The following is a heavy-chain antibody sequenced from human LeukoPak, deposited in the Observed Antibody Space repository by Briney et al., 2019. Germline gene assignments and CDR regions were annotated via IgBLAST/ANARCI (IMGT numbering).Heavy chain of an antibody. Sequence: ASVKVSCKASGGTFSSYAISWVRRAPGQGVEWLGGIIPIFGTANYAQKFQGRVTITAAESTSTAYMELSSMRSEDTAVYYCARVLGYSGGPYWFDPWGQGTLVTVSS. CDR2: IIPIFGTA. D-gene: IGHD6-25*01. CDR1: GGTFSSYA. J-gene: IGHJ5*02. V-gene: IGHV1-69*13. CDR3: ARVLGYSGGPYWFDP.